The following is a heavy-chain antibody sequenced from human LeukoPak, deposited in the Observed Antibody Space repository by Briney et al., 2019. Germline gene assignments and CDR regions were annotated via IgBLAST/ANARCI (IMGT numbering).Heavy chain of an antibody. Sequence: GGSLRLFCGVSGHTYDEYAMHWVRHARGKGLEWLSDISWKSDSIGYADSVKGRFTISRDNAKNSLYLQMNSLRAEDTALYYCAKDIGVGYYDSSGLEGYFDYWGQGTLVTVSS. D-gene: IGHD3-22*01. V-gene: IGHV3-9*01. CDR3: AKDIGVGYYDSSGLEGYFDY. CDR1: GHTYDEYA. CDR2: ISWKSDSI. J-gene: IGHJ4*02.